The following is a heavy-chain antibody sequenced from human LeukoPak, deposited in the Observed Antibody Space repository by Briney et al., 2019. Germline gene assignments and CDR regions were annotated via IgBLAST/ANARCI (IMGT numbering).Heavy chain of an antibody. Sequence: ASVKVSCKASGYTFTGYYIHWVRQAPGQGLEWMGWINPNSGGTKVAQKFQGRVTMTRDTSISTAYMELSRLTSDDTAVYYCAREGEWCYLDYWGQGTLVTVSS. CDR2: INPNSGGT. CDR1: GYTFTGYY. CDR3: AREGEWCYLDY. V-gene: IGHV1-2*02. D-gene: IGHD3-16*01. J-gene: IGHJ4*02.